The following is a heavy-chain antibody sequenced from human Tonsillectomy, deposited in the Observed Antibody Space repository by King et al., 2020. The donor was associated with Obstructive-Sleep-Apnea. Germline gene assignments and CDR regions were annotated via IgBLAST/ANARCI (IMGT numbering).Heavy chain of an antibody. CDR1: GYTFTSYD. CDR3: ARYRRGDPNDY. Sequence: QLVQSGVEVKKPGASVKVPCKASGYTFTSYDISWVRQAPGQGLEWMGWISVYNGDTKYAQKFQGRVTMTTDTSTSTAYMDLRSLRSDDTAMYYCARYRRGDPNDYWGQGTLVTVSS. D-gene: IGHD3-10*01. V-gene: IGHV1-18*01. J-gene: IGHJ4*02. CDR2: ISVYNGDT.